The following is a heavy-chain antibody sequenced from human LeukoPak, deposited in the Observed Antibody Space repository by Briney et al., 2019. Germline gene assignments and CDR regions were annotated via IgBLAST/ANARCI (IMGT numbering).Heavy chain of an antibody. CDR3: ARMGMAARAYYFDY. CDR1: GGSVSSGSYY. CDR2: IYYSGST. V-gene: IGHV4-61*01. D-gene: IGHD6-13*01. J-gene: IGHJ4*02. Sequence: TSETLSLTCTVSGGSVSSGSYYWSWIRQPPGKGLEWIGYIYYSGSTNYNPSLKSRVTISVDTSKNQFSLKLSSVTAADTAVYYCARMGMAARAYYFDYWGQGTLVTVSS.